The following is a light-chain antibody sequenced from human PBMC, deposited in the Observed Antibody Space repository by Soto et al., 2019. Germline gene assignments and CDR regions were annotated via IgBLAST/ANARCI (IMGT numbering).Light chain of an antibody. V-gene: IGKV3-15*01. CDR3: QQYNDCHPLT. CDR1: QSIGTN. CDR2: GAY. Sequence: EIVMTQSPATLSVSPGERVTLSCGASQSIGTNVAWYQQKPGPAPRLLFYGAYNRATGIPARFSGSGSGTEFTRTVSSLQSEDFALYFCQQYNDCHPLTVGGGTKVEIK. J-gene: IGKJ4*01.